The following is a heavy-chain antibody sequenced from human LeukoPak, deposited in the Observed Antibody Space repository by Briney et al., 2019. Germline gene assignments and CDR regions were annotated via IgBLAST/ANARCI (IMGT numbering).Heavy chain of an antibody. J-gene: IGHJ4*02. V-gene: IGHV4-61*09. CDR3: ARLSLHCSGGSCYRGAFDS. D-gene: IGHD2-15*01. Sequence: PSETLSLTCTVSGGSINSGSYYWNWIRQSAGKGLEWIGHIYTTGSTNCSPSLRSRVTISLDTSKNQFSLNLTSVTAADTAVYYCARLSLHCSGGSCYRGAFDSWGQGTLVTVSS. CDR1: GGSINSGSYY. CDR2: IYTTGST.